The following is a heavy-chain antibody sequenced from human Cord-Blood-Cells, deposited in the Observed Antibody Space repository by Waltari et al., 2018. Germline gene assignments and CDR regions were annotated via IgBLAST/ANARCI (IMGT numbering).Heavy chain of an antibody. CDR1: GGSFSGYY. J-gene: IGHJ5*02. CDR3: ARARAYYDFWSGYYTAFDP. Sequence: QVQLQQWGAGLLKPSETLSLTCAVYGGSFSGYYWSWIRQPPGKGLEWIGEINHSGSTSYNPSLKSRVTISVDTSKNQFSLKLSSVTAVDTAVYYCARARAYYDFWSGYYTAFDPWGQGTLVTVSS. V-gene: IGHV4-34*01. CDR2: INHSGST. D-gene: IGHD3-3*01.